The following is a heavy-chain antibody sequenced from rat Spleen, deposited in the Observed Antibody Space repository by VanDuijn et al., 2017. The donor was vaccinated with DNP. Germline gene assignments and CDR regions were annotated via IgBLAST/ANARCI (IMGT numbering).Heavy chain of an antibody. CDR3: ARQGTGIDY. D-gene: IGHD1-4*01. Sequence: EVQLVESGGGLVQPGRSLKLSCAASGFTFSNYGMAWVRQAPTKGLEWVATISYDGSSTYYRDSVKGRFTISRDNAKSTLYLQMDSLRSEDTATYYCARQGTGIDYWGQGVMVTVSS. V-gene: IGHV5-29*01. CDR1: GFTFSNYG. J-gene: IGHJ2*01. CDR2: ISYDGSST.